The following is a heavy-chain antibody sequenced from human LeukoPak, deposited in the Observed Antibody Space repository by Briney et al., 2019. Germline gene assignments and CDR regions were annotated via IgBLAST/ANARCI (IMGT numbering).Heavy chain of an antibody. J-gene: IGHJ6*03. Sequence: GGSLRLSCAASGFTFDDYAMHWVRQAPGKGLEWVSLISGDGGSTYYADSVKGRFTISRDNSKNSLYLQMNSLRTEDTALYYCATHDYYGSGSYYNVGYYYVDVWGKGTTVTVSS. CDR1: GFTFDDYA. CDR2: ISGDGGST. D-gene: IGHD3-10*01. V-gene: IGHV3-43*02. CDR3: ATHDYYGSGSYYNVGYYYVDV.